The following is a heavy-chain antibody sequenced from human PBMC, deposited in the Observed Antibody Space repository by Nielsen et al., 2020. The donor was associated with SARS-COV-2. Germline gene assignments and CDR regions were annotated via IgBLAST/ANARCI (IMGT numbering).Heavy chain of an antibody. J-gene: IGHJ4*02. CDR1: GFTFSSYW. V-gene: IGHV3-7*01. D-gene: IGHD2-15*01. Sequence: GGSLRLSCAASGFTFSSYWMSWVRQAPGKGLEWVANIKQGGSEKYYVDSVKGRFTISRDNAKNSLYLQMNSLRAEDTAVYYCASSSGYCSGGSCYSVYWGQGTLVTVSS. CDR2: IKQGGSEK. CDR3: ASSSGYCSGGSCYSVY.